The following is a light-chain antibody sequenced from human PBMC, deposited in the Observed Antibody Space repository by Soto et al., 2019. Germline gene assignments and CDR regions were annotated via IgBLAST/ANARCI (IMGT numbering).Light chain of an antibody. CDR3: QWGIT. CDR1: QDISNY. CDR2: DAS. J-gene: IGKJ3*01. Sequence: DIQMTQSPSSLSASVGDRVTITCQASQDISNYLNWYQQKPGKAPKLLIYDASNLETGVPSRFSGSGSGTDFTFTISSLQPEDIATYYCQWGITFGPGTKVDIK. V-gene: IGKV1-33*01.